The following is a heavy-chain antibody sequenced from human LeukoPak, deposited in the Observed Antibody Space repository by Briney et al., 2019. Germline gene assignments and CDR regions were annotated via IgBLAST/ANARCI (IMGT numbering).Heavy chain of an antibody. D-gene: IGHD3-22*01. CDR3: ASESSGYYRGPFDY. V-gene: IGHV4-4*07. Sequence: SETLSLTCSVSGGSISTYYGSWIRQSAGKGLEWIGRIHTSGSTNYNPSLKSRVTMSVDTSKNQFSPKVTSVSAADTAVYYCASESSGYYRGPFDYWGQGTLVTVSS. CDR1: GGSISTYY. J-gene: IGHJ4*02. CDR2: IHTSGST.